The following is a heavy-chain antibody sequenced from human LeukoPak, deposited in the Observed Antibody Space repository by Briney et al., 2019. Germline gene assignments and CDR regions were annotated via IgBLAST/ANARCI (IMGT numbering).Heavy chain of an antibody. Sequence: SETLSLTCAVYGGSFSGYYWSWIRQPPGKGLEWIGEINHSGSTNYNPSLKSRVTISVDTSKNQFSLKLSSVTAADTAVYYCARESAGSGQYYYYYMDVWGKGTTVTISS. CDR3: ARESAGSGQYYYYYMDV. CDR2: INHSGST. CDR1: GGSFSGYY. D-gene: IGHD3-10*01. V-gene: IGHV4-34*01. J-gene: IGHJ6*03.